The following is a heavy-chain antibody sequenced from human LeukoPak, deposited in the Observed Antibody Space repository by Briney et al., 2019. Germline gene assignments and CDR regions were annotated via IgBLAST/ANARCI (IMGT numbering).Heavy chain of an antibody. CDR2: IWYDGSNK. Sequence: GGSLRLSCAASGFTFSSYGMHWVRQAPGKGLEWVAVIWYDGSNKYYADSVKGRFTISRDNSKNTLYLQMNSLRAEDTAVYYCAKGIAAAGTLFWYFDLWGRGTLVTVSS. D-gene: IGHD6-13*01. CDR1: GFTFSSYG. V-gene: IGHV3-33*06. CDR3: AKGIAAAGTLFWYFDL. J-gene: IGHJ2*01.